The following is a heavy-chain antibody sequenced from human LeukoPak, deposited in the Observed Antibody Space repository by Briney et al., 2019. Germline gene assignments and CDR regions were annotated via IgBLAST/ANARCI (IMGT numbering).Heavy chain of an antibody. CDR2: ISGSGGST. Sequence: GGSLRLSCAASGFTFSSYAMTWVRQAPGKGLEWVSGISGSGGSTNYADSVKGRFTISRDNSKNALYLQMNSLRAEDTAVYYCARDPQGSGPDFDFWGQGTLVTVSS. J-gene: IGHJ4*02. CDR1: GFTFSSYA. V-gene: IGHV3-23*01. CDR3: ARDPQGSGPDFDF. D-gene: IGHD6-19*01.